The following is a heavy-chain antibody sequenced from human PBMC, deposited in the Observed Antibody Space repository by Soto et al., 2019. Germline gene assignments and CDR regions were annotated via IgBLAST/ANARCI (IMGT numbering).Heavy chain of an antibody. V-gene: IGHV3-23*01. CDR2: ISGSGGST. J-gene: IGHJ4*02. CDR1: GFTFSSYA. Sequence: EVQLLESGGGLVQPGGSLRLSCAASGFTFSSYAMSWVRQAPGKGLEWVSAISGSGGSTYYADSVKGRFTISRDNSKNTLYLQMNGLSAEDTAVYYCAKYYGSGNGSATFDYWGQGTLVTVSS. D-gene: IGHD3-10*01. CDR3: AKYYGSGNGSATFDY.